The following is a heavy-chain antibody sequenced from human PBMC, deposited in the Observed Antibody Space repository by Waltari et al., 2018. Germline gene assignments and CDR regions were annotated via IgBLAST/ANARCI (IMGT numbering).Heavy chain of an antibody. J-gene: IGHJ4*02. V-gene: IGHV3-53*01. CDR2: IYSDGRA. CDR3: ARGSYFDY. Sequence: EVQLVESGGGLIQPGGSLRLSCAASGFIDSSTYMSWVRQAPGKGLEWVSFIYSDGRAYYADSVRGRFTISRDNSKNTLYLQMNSLRADDTAVYYCARGSYFDYWGQGTLVTVSS. CDR1: GFIDSSTY.